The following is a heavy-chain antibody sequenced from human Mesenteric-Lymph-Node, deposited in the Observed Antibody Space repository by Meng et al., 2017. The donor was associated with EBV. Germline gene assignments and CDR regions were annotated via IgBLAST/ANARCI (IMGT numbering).Heavy chain of an antibody. D-gene: IGHD2-2*02. V-gene: IGHV6-1*02. CDR1: EDSVSSNSAA. J-gene: IGHJ4*02. CDR3: ARETSCYNC. CDR2: TYYRSEWYN. Sequence: QVQLQKSGPGLVKPSQTLSLTCVISEDSVSSNSAAWNGIRQSPSRGLEWLGRTYYRSEWYNDYAVSVKSRLTINPDTSTNQFSLQLNSVTPEDTAVYYCARETSCYNCWGQGTLVTVSS.